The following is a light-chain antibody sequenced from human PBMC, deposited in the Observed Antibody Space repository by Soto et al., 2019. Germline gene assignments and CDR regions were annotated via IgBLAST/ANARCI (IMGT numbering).Light chain of an antibody. J-gene: IGKJ2*01. CDR2: ASS. CDR1: QNIRNY. V-gene: IGKV1-39*01. CDR3: QQCHTLPYT. Sequence: DIQMTQSPSSLSSSIGDRVTITCRASQNIRNYLTWYQQKPGQAPNLLISASSSLRGGVPSRFRGSGSGTEFTLTISSLQPEDFATYYCQQCHTLPYTFGQGTNLGI.